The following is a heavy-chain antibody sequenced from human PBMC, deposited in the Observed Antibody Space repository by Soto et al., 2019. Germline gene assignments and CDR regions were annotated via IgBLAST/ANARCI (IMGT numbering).Heavy chain of an antibody. CDR2: IDASGNT. D-gene: IGHD1-20*01. J-gene: IGHJ6*02. Sequence: PSETLSLTCIVSVDSISTYYWSWIRRSAGKGLEWIGRIDASGNTNYNPSLKSRVTMSADTSKKQFSLKLTSVTAADTAVYYCARYSNNWFQTEGMDVWGQGTTVTVSS. CDR3: ARYSNNWFQTEGMDV. V-gene: IGHV4-4*07. CDR1: VDSISTYY.